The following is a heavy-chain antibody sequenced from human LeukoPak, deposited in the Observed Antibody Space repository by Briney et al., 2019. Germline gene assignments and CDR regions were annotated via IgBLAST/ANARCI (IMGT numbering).Heavy chain of an antibody. J-gene: IGHJ3*01. V-gene: IGHV3-21*01. CDR2: ISSSFNYL. D-gene: IGHD1-26*01. CDR3: ARPSAYSPDGFDV. CDR1: GFTFSSFS. Sequence: PGGSLRRSCAASGFTFSSFSMNWVRQAPGKGLEWVSSISSSFNYLYYADSVKGRFTISRDNAKNSLYLQMNSLRAEDTAVYYCARPSAYSPDGFDVWGQGTMVTISS.